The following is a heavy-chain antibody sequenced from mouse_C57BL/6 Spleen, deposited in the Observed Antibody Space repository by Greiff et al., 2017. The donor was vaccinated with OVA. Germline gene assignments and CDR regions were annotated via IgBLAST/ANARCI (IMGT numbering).Heavy chain of an antibody. CDR2: IRNKANGYTT. D-gene: IGHD4-1*01. CDR3: ARPTGTYAMDY. V-gene: IGHV7-3*01. Sequence: EVQLQESGGGLVQPGGSLSLSCAASGFTFTDYYMSWVRQPPGKALEWLGFIRNKANGYTTEYSASVKGRFTISRDNSQSILYLQMNALRAEDSATYYCARPTGTYAMDYWGQGTSVTVSS. CDR1: GFTFTDYY. J-gene: IGHJ4*01.